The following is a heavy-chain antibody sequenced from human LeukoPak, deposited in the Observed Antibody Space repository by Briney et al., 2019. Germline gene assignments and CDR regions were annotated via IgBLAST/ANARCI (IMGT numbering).Heavy chain of an antibody. CDR2: IYNSGST. D-gene: IGHD5-18*01. V-gene: IGHV4-59*01. CDR1: GGSLSSFY. Sequence: SETLSLTCTVSGGSLSSFYWSWIRQPPGKGLDWIGYIYNSGSTIYNPSLRSRVAISVDTSKNQFSLKLSSVTAADTAVYYCARDRRGLQLAGWLDPWAREPWSPSPQ. CDR3: ARDRRGLQLAGWLDP. J-gene: IGHJ5*02.